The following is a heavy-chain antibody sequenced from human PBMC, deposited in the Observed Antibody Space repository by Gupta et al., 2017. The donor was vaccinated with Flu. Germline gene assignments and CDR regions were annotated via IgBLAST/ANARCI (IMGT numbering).Heavy chain of an antibody. CDR1: GGSIISSDYY. Sequence: QLQLQESGPGLVKPSETLSLTCTVSGGSIISSDYYWSWIRQPPGKGLEYIGSVYSVGSTYYNLFLESRVTISIDTSKNQFSLKLISVTAADTALYYCARSGDYFDSWGQGALVTVSS. D-gene: IGHD4-17*01. V-gene: IGHV4-39*01. J-gene: IGHJ4*02. CDR3: ARSGDYFDS. CDR2: VYSVGST.